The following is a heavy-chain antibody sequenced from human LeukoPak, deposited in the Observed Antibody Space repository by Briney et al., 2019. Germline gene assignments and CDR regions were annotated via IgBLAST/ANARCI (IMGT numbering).Heavy chain of an antibody. CDR2: INPKSGGT. J-gene: IGHJ4*02. Sequence: ASVKVSCKASGYTFTDYYIHRVRQAPGQGLEWMGWINPKSGGTHYAQKFQGRVTMTRDTSITTAYMELSGLRSDDTAVFYCARDGPIYGDSPVDYWGQGTLVTVSS. V-gene: IGHV1-2*02. CDR1: GYTFTDYY. CDR3: ARDGPIYGDSPVDY. D-gene: IGHD4-17*01.